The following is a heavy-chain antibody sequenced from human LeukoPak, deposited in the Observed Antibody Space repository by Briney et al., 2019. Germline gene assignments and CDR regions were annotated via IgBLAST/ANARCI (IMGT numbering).Heavy chain of an antibody. V-gene: IGHV3-48*01. D-gene: IGHD3-10*01. J-gene: IGHJ4*02. CDR1: GFTFRSYN. Sequence: PGGSLRLSCAASGFTFRSYNMNWVRQAPGKGLEWVSYISSSSSTIYYADSVKGRFTISRDNAKNSLYLQMNSLRAEDTAVYYCARKVKNVVRGVISRGLDYWGQGTLVTVSS. CDR3: ARKVKNVVRGVISRGLDY. CDR2: ISSSSSTI.